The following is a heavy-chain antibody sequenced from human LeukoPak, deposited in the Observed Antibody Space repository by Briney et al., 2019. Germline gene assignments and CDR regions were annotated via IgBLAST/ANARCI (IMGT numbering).Heavy chain of an antibody. CDR3: ARGSIVGATFDYFDY. J-gene: IGHJ4*02. Sequence: ASVKVSCKASGYTFTGYYMHWVRQAPGQALEWMGWINPNSGGTNYAQKFQGRVTMTRDTSISTAYMELSRLRSDDTAVYYCARGSIVGATFDYFDYWGQGTLVTVSS. D-gene: IGHD1-26*01. V-gene: IGHV1-2*02. CDR2: INPNSGGT. CDR1: GYTFTGYY.